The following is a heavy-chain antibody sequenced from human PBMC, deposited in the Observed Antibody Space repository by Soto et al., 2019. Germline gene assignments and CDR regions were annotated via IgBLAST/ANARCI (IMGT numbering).Heavy chain of an antibody. J-gene: IGHJ6*02. D-gene: IGHD6-13*01. CDR1: GFTFSGSA. CDR2: IRSKANSYVT. V-gene: IGHV3-73*01. Sequence: GGSLRLSCAASGFTFSGSAMHWVRQASGKGLEWVGRIRSKANSYVTAYAASVKGRFTISRDDSKNTAYLQMNSLKTEDTAVYYCTSYSSSRYYYYYGMDVWGQGTTVTVSS. CDR3: TSYSSSRYYYYYGMDV.